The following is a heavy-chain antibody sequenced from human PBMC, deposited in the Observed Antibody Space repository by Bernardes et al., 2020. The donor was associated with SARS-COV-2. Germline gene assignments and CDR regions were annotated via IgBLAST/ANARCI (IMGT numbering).Heavy chain of an antibody. CDR3: AKDSSSYNYGMDV. V-gene: IGHV3-30*18. CDR2: ISYDGINK. D-gene: IGHD6-13*01. J-gene: IGHJ6*02. CDR1: GFTFSSYG. Sequence: GSLRLSCAVSGFTFSSYGMNWVRQSPGKGLEWVAVISYDGINKYCADSVKGRFTISRDNSKNTLYLQMNSLRAEDTAVYYCAKDSSSYNYGMDVWGQGTTVTVSS.